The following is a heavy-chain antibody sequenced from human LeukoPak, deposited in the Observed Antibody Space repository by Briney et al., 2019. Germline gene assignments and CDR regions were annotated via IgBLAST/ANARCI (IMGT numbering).Heavy chain of an antibody. V-gene: IGHV5-51*01. Sequence: PGESLKISCKGSGYSFTSYWIGWVRQMPGKGLEWMGIIYPGDSDTRYSPSFQGQVTISADKSISTAYLQWSSLKASDTAMYYCARTTYCGGDCYTTFDYWGQGTLVTVSS. D-gene: IGHD2-21*01. J-gene: IGHJ4*02. CDR2: IYPGDSDT. CDR3: ARTTYCGGDCYTTFDY. CDR1: GYSFTSYW.